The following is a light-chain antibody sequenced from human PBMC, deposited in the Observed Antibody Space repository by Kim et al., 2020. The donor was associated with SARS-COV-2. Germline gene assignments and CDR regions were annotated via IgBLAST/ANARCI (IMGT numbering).Light chain of an antibody. V-gene: IGLV2-14*03. CDR3: SSHTSSSTV. J-gene: IGLJ2*01. CDR1: SSDVGGYNY. CDR2: DVS. Sequence: QSALTQPASVSGSPGQSITISCTGTSSDVGGYNYVSWYQQHPGKAPKLMIYDVSNRPSGVSNRFSGSKSGNTASLTISGLQAEDEADYYCSSHTSSSTVFGGGTQLTVL.